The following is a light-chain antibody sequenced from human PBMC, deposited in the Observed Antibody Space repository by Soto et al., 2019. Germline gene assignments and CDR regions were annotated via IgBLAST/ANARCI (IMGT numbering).Light chain of an antibody. CDR2: AAS. Sequence: DIQMTQSPSTLSASVGDRVTITCRASQSISSWLAWYQQKPGKVPKSLIYAASSLQSGVPSRFSGSGSGTDFTLTISSLQPEDFATYYCQQYNSYPLTFGGGTKVDIK. CDR1: QSISSW. V-gene: IGKV1-5*01. CDR3: QQYNSYPLT. J-gene: IGKJ4*01.